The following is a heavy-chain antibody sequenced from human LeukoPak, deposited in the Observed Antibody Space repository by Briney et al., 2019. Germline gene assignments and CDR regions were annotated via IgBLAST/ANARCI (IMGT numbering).Heavy chain of an antibody. CDR3: ARVMNRGYYFDY. CDR1: GFTVSSNY. Sequence: GGSLRLSCAASGFTVSSNYMSWVRQAPGKGLEWVSVIYSGGSTYYADSVKGRFTISRDNSKNTLYLQMNSLRAEDTAVYYCARVMNRGYYFDYWGQGTLVTVSS. V-gene: IGHV3-66*01. CDR2: IYSGGST. J-gene: IGHJ4*02.